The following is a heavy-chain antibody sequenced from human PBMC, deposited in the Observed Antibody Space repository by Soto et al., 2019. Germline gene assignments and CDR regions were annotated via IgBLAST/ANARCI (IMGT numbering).Heavy chain of an antibody. Sequence: ETLSITCTVSAPSFSKYYSTWIRQPPGKGLEWIGNIYFNGNTKYNPSLEGRLTISIDTSKKEFSLKLTSVTAADAAVYYCASVTFCGYVLAHWGQGTLFTDSS. D-gene: IGHD5-12*01. CDR3: ASVTFCGYVLAH. J-gene: IGHJ4*02. CDR2: IYFNGNT. V-gene: IGHV4-59*01. CDR1: APSFSKYY.